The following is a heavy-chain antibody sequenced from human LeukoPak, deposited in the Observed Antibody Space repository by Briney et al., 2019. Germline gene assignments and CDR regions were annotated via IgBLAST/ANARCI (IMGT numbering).Heavy chain of an antibody. CDR3: ARHCDILTGSRYDY. Sequence: GASVKVSCKASGYTFTGYYMHWVRQAPGQGLEWMGWINPNSGGTNYAQKLQGRVTMTIDTSTSTAYMELRSLRSDDTAVYYCARHCDILTGSRYDYWGQGTLVTVSS. J-gene: IGHJ4*02. CDR2: INPNSGGT. D-gene: IGHD3-9*01. V-gene: IGHV1-2*02. CDR1: GYTFTGYY.